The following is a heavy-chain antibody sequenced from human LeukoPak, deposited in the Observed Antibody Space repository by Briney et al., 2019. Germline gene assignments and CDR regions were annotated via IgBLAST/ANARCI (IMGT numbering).Heavy chain of an antibody. D-gene: IGHD3-3*01. CDR3: ATYPLRPKIDFWSGSIFDY. CDR1: GYTFTAYY. Sequence: ASVKVSCQASGYTFTAYYFHWVRQAPGKGLEWMGGFDPEDGETIYAQKFQGRVTMTEDTSTDTAYMELSSLRSEDTAVYYCATYPLRPKIDFWSGSIFDYWGQGTLVTVSS. J-gene: IGHJ4*02. V-gene: IGHV1-24*01. CDR2: FDPEDGET.